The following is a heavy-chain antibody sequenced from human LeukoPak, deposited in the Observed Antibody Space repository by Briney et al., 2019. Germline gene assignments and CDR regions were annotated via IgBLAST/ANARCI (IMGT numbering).Heavy chain of an antibody. J-gene: IGHJ5*02. Sequence: GGSLRLSCAASGFTVNTNYMNWVRQAPGKGLEWVSVIYSGGNTYYADSVKGRFTISRDNAKNSLYLQMNSLRAEDTAVYYCGSTVTTYNWFDPWGQGSLVSVSS. V-gene: IGHV3-66*01. CDR3: GSTVTTYNWFDP. CDR1: GFTVNTNY. D-gene: IGHD4-17*01. CDR2: IYSGGNT.